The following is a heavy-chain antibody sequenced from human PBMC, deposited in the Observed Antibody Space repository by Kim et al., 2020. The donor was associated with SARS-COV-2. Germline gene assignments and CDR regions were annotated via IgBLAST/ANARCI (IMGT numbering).Heavy chain of an antibody. D-gene: IGHD6-13*01. J-gene: IGHJ5*02. V-gene: IGHV3-21*01. Sequence: GGSLRLSCAASGFTFSSYSMNWVRQAPGKGLEWASSISSSSSYIYYADSVKGRFTISRDNAKNSLYLQMNSLRAEDTAVYYCASAYSSSWYGSPWGQGTLVTVSS. CDR1: GFTFSSYS. CDR2: ISSSSSYI. CDR3: ASAYSSSWYGSP.